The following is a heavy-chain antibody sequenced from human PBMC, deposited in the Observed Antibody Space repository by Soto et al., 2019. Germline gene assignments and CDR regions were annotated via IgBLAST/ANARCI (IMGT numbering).Heavy chain of an antibody. Sequence: QVHLQESGPGLLKPSGTLSLTCTVTRGSVSSQTHFWTWIRQPPGKGLEWIGYKYYSGISNYNPSLQSRVTISVDTSKNQFSLRLTSVTAADTAVYFCVREDMSGTYYFDAWGQGALVTVSS. CDR3: VREDMSGTYYFDA. D-gene: IGHD1-26*01. CDR1: RGSVSSQTHF. J-gene: IGHJ4*02. V-gene: IGHV4-61*01. CDR2: KYYSGIS.